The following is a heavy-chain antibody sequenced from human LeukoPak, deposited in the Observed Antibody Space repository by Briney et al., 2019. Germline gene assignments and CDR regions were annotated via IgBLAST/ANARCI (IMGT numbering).Heavy chain of an antibody. D-gene: IGHD4-17*01. CDR1: GFPFSSYG. V-gene: IGHV3-33*08. Sequence: GGSLRPPCGALGFPFSSYGMHRGRQAPGKGLGGGVVIWYDGSNKFFADYVKGRFNIPRDNSKRTLYLQMNSLGAEDTAVYYWARDSPDLTHVPTTATIQTIGDLDYWGQGTLVTVSS. J-gene: IGHJ4*02. CDR2: IWYDGSNK. CDR3: ARDSPDLTHVPTTATIQTIGDLDY.